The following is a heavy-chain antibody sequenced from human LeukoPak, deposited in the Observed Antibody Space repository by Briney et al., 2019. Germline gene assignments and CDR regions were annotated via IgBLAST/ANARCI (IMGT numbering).Heavy chain of an antibody. J-gene: IGHJ5*02. CDR1: GFIFSYYG. Sequence: PGGSLRLSCEVSGFIFSYYGMNWVRQAPGKGLEWVSAISGSGGSTYYADSVKGRFTISRDNSKNTLYLQMNSLRAEDTAVYYCAKALGSSGWYRENWFDPWGQGTLVTVSS. CDR2: ISGSGGST. CDR3: AKALGSSGWYRENWFDP. D-gene: IGHD6-19*01. V-gene: IGHV3-23*01.